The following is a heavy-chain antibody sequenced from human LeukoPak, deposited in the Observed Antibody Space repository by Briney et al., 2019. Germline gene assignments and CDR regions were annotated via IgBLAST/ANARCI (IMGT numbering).Heavy chain of an antibody. CDR2: IYYSGTT. J-gene: IGHJ4*02. CDR3: ATGRGVILTYLEY. D-gene: IGHD3-10*01. Sequence: SETLSLTRTVSGGSISSSSYYWGWIRQPPGKGLEWIGSIYYSGTTYYNPSLKSRVAISVNTSKNQFSLKVNSVTAADTAVYYCATGRGVILTYLEYWGQGTLVTVSS. V-gene: IGHV4-39*07. CDR1: GGSISSSSYY.